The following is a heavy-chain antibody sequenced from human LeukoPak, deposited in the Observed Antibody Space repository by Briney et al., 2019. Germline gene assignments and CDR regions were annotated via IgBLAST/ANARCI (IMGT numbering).Heavy chain of an antibody. CDR2: INHSGST. D-gene: IGHD3-22*01. CDR3: ARGLYYYDSSGYYYAGGHFDY. J-gene: IGHJ4*02. Sequence: PSETLSLTCAVYGGFFSGYYWSWIRQPPGKGLEWIGEINHSGSTNYNPSLKSRVTISVDTSKNQFSLKLSSVTAADTAVYYCARGLYYYDSSGYYYAGGHFDYWGQGTLVTVSS. V-gene: IGHV4-34*01. CDR1: GGFFSGYY.